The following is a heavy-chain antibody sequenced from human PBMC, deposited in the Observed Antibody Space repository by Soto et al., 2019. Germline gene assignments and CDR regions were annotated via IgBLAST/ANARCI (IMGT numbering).Heavy chain of an antibody. CDR2: INSDGSST. D-gene: IGHD3-22*01. J-gene: IGHJ4*02. Sequence: GGSLILSCASSGFTFSSYLMHWVRQAPGKGLVWVSRINSDGSSTSYADSVKGRFTISRDNAKNTLYLQMNSLRAEDTAVYYCARPSNYYDSSGPLDLWGQGTLVTVSS. V-gene: IGHV3-74*01. CDR1: GFTFSSYL. CDR3: ARPSNYYDSSGPLDL.